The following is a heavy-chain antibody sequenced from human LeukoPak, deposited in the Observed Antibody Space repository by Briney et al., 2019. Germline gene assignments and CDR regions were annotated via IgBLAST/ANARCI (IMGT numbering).Heavy chain of an antibody. CDR1: GGTFSSYA. Sequence: GASVEVSCKASGGTFSSYAISWVRQAPGQGLEWMGRIIPILGIANYAQKFQGRVTITADKSTSTAYMELSSLRSEDTAVYYCARVGVGNYPFYGMDVWGQGTTVTVSS. D-gene: IGHD2-8*01. CDR3: ARVGVGNYPFYGMDV. CDR2: IIPILGIA. V-gene: IGHV1-69*04. J-gene: IGHJ6*02.